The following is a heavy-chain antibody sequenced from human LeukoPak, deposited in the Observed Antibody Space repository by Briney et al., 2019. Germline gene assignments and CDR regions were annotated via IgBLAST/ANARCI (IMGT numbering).Heavy chain of an antibody. CDR1: GGSISTSSNY. V-gene: IGHV4-39*01. J-gene: IGHJ6*02. CDR2: IYYSGST. CDR3: ARHETSSWDV. D-gene: IGHD6-13*01. Sequence: PSETLSLTCTVSGGSISTSSNYWGWIRQPPGKGLEWIGSIYYSGSTYYNPSLKSRVTISVDTSKNQFSLKLSSVTAADTAVYYCARHETSSWDVWGQGTTVTVSS.